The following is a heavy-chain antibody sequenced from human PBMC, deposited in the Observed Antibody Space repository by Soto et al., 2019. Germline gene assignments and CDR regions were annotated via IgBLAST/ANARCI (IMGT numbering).Heavy chain of an antibody. CDR2: IDGGGGDT. Sequence: EVQLLESGGVWVQAGGSLEPPGPASGLTFISYARAWVRQVRGTGLGWVSVIDGGGGDTSFADSVKGGFTISRDNSKKTLYLHMSSLRVEDTARYYCAKEIVAAAYVETAPFDVWGQGTQVTVSS. D-gene: IGHD5-12*01. CDR3: AKEIVAAAYVETAPFDV. J-gene: IGHJ4*02. V-gene: IGHV3-23*01. CDR1: GLTFISYA.